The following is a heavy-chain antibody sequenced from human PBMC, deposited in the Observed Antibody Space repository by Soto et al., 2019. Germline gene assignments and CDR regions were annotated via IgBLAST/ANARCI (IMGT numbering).Heavy chain of an antibody. V-gene: IGHV4-34*01. Sequence: PAETLSLTCAVYGGSFSGYYWSWIRQPPGKGLEWIGEINHSGSTNYNPSLKSRVTISVDTSKNQFSLKLSSVTAADTAVYYCARERVWADMPFDYWGQGTLVTVSS. CDR1: GGSFSGYY. CDR2: INHSGST. J-gene: IGHJ4*02. D-gene: IGHD2-2*01. CDR3: ARERVWADMPFDY.